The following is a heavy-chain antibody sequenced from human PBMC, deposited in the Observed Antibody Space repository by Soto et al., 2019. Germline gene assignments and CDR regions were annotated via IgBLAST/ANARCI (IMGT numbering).Heavy chain of an antibody. CDR1: GYTFTTYD. CDR2: MNPNRGKT. D-gene: IGHD7-27*01. Sequence: QVQLVQSGAEVKKPGASVKVSCKASGYTFTTYDINWGRQATGQGLGWMGWMNPNRGKTGYAQKFQGRVTMTRNTSISTAYMELSSLRSEDTAVYYCAKNNWGSGFDYWGQGTLVTVSS. CDR3: AKNNWGSGFDY. J-gene: IGHJ4*02. V-gene: IGHV1-8*01.